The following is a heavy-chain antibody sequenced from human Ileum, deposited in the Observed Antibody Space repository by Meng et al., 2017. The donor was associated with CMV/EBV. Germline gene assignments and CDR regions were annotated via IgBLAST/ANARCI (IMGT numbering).Heavy chain of an antibody. J-gene: IGHJ2*01. Sequence: FTFGNYAMTWVRQAPGKGLEWVTGMSGRGESSYYADSMEGRFRISRDNSKNTLYLQMNSLRDDDTALYFCAKGAFREYSYGFSWDFDLWGRGTLVTVSS. CDR3: AKGAFREYSYGFSWDFDL. V-gene: IGHV3-23*01. CDR1: FTFGNYA. CDR2: MSGRGESS. D-gene: IGHD5-18*01.